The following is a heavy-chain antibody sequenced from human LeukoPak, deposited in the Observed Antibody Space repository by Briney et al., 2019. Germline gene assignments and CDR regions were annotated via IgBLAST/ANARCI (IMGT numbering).Heavy chain of an antibody. V-gene: IGHV3-23*01. D-gene: IGHD6-19*01. Sequence: PGGSLRLSCAASGFTFSDYYMSWIRQAPGKGLEWVSGITATGGATYYADSVKGRFTISRDNTKNTLYLQMNTLGAEDTALYYCASSEFSVYFFDWWGQGTLVTVSS. CDR1: GFTFSDYY. CDR2: ITATGGAT. CDR3: ASSEFSVYFFDW. J-gene: IGHJ4*02.